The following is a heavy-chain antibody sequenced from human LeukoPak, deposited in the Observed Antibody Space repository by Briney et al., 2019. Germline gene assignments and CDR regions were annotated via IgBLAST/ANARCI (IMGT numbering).Heavy chain of an antibody. CDR3: AVSGSYSRLDY. J-gene: IGHJ4*02. V-gene: IGHV4-34*01. Sequence: PSETLSLTCAVYGGSFSGYYWSWIRQPPGKGLEWIGEINHSGSTNYSPSLKSRVTISVDTSKNQFSLKLSSVTAADTAVYYCAVSGSYSRLDYWGQGTLVTVSS. D-gene: IGHD1-26*01. CDR1: GGSFSGYY. CDR2: INHSGST.